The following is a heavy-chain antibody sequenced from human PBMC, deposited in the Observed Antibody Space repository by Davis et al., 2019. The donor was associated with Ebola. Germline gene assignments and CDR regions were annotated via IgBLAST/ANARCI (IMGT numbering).Heavy chain of an antibody. CDR3: AKDTSNVWFDV. V-gene: IGHV3-23*01. D-gene: IGHD6-19*01. Sequence: GESLKISCAASGFVFSSYVMSWVRRAPGKGLERVSTLGLSADTYYADSVKGRFTISRDNSKNTLHLQINSLRVEDTAIYYCAKDTSNVWFDVWGQGTMVTVSS. J-gene: IGHJ3*01. CDR2: LGLSADT. CDR1: GFVFSSYV.